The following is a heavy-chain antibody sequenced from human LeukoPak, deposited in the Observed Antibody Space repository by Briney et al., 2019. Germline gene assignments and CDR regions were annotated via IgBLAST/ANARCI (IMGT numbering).Heavy chain of an antibody. CDR2: IYPDDSDT. CDR3: ARHTRGVDTALVQDAFDI. CDR1: GYNFATYW. D-gene: IGHD5-18*01. V-gene: IGHV5-51*01. J-gene: IGHJ3*02. Sequence: GESLKISCKGSGYNFATYWIGWVRQMPGKGLECMGIIYPDDSDTRYSPSFQGQVTISADKSVSTAYLQWSSLKASDTAIYYCARHTRGVDTALVQDAFDIWGQGTRVTVSS.